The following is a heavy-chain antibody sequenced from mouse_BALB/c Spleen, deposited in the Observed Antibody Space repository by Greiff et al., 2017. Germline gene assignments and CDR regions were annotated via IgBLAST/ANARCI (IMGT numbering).Heavy chain of an antibody. J-gene: IGHJ4*01. CDR2: ISYSGST. CDR1: GYSITSDYA. CDR3: ARDPPYGNYDYDSMDY. V-gene: IGHV3-2*02. D-gene: IGHD2-10*02. Sequence: EVNLVESGPGLVKPSQSLSLTCTVTGYSITSDYAWNWIRQFPGNKLEWMGYISYSGSTSYNPSLKSRISITRDTSKNQFFLQLNSVTTEDTATYYCARDPPYGNYDYDSMDYWGQGTSVTVSS.